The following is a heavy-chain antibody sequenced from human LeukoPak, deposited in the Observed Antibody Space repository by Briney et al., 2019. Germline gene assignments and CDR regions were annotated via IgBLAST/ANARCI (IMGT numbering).Heavy chain of an antibody. J-gene: IGHJ3*01. Sequence: SETLSLTCTVSGDSISSSSYYWGWIRQPPGKGLEWIGSIHHSRSTYYNPSLKSRVTISVDTSKNQFSLKVGSVTAADTAMYYCARDHDILTGSTWGQGTMVTVSS. CDR2: IHHSRST. D-gene: IGHD3-9*01. CDR3: ARDHDILTGST. V-gene: IGHV4-39*07. CDR1: GDSISSSSYY.